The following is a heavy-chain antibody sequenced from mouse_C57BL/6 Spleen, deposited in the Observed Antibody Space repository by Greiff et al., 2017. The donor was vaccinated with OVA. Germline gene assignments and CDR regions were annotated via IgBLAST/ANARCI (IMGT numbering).Heavy chain of an antibody. CDR1: GYTFTSYW. D-gene: IGHD2-3*01. CDR3: ASGGGDGYFDY. CDR2: IDPSDSYT. V-gene: IGHV1-50*01. Sequence: QVQLQQPGAELVKPGASVKLSCKASGYTFTSYWMQWVKQRPGQGLEWIGEIDPSDSYTNYNQKFKGKATLTVDTSSSTAYMQLSSLTSEDSAVYYCASGGGDGYFDYWGQGTTLTVSS. J-gene: IGHJ2*01.